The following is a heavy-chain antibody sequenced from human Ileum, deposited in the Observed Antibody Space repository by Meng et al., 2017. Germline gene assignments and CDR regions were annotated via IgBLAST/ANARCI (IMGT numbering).Heavy chain of an antibody. CDR2: IIPILNAS. Sequence: QVQLLQSGAEVKYAGSSVSVSCKASGGAFSSSAIGWLRQAPGRGLEWMGGIIPILNASTYAQNFKGRVTLSADMATTTVYMELSSLTSDDTAVYFCARDCSGGGCFDPWGQGTLVTVSS. V-gene: IGHV1-69*10. CDR1: GGAFSSSA. J-gene: IGHJ5*02. CDR3: ARDCSGGGCFDP. D-gene: IGHD2-15*01.